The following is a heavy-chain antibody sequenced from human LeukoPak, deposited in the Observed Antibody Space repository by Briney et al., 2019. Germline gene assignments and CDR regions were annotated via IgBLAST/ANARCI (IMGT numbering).Heavy chain of an antibody. V-gene: IGHV4-34*01. CDR1: GGSFSGYY. J-gene: IGHJ3*02. Sequence: SETLSLTCAVYGGSFSGYYWSWIRQPPGKGLEWLGEINHSGSTNYNPSLKSRVTISVDTSKNQFSLKLSSVTAADTAVYYCARGEGVIGYCSSTSCRRAFDIWGQGTMVTVSS. D-gene: IGHD2-2*01. CDR3: ARGEGVIGYCSSTSCRRAFDI. CDR2: INHSGST.